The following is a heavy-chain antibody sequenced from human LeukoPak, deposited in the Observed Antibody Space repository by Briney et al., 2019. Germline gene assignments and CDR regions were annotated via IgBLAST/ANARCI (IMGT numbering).Heavy chain of an antibody. D-gene: IGHD6-13*01. V-gene: IGHV3-48*02. J-gene: IGHJ4*02. CDR1: GFTFSSYS. Sequence: GGSLILSCAASGFTFSSYSMNWVRQAPGKGLEWVSYISSSGTTIYYADSVKGRFTISRDNAKNSLYLQMNSLRDEDTAVYYCAGVWGLAVAGGEIEYWGQGTLVTVSS. CDR2: ISSSGTTI. CDR3: AGVWGLAVAGGEIEY.